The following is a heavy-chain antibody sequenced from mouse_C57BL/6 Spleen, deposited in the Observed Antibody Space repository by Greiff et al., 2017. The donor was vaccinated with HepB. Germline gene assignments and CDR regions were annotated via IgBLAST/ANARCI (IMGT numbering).Heavy chain of an antibody. J-gene: IGHJ4*01. CDR1: GFNIKDYY. V-gene: IGHV14-2*01. CDR3: ANNTVGGNYAMDY. Sequence: VQLQQSGAELVKPGASVKLSCTASGFNIKDYYMHWVKQRTEQGLEWIGRIDPEDGETKYAPKFQGKATITADTSSNTAYLQLSSLTSEDTAVYYSANNTVGGNYAMDYWGEGTSVTVSS. D-gene: IGHD1-1*01. CDR2: IDPEDGET.